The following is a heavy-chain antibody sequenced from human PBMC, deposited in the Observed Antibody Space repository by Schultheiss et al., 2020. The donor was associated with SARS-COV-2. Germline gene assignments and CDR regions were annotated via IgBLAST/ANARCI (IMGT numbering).Heavy chain of an antibody. J-gene: IGHJ2*01. V-gene: IGHV4-59*08. Sequence: SQTLSLTCTVSGGSISSYYWSWIRQPPGKGLEWIGYMYYSGSPTYNPSLKGRVTMSTDTSKYQFFLRLTSLTAADTAVYYCARNGVPQSALIAAAGTDYFDLWGRGTLVTVSS. CDR2: MYYSGSP. D-gene: IGHD6-13*01. CDR3: ARNGVPQSALIAAAGTDYFDL. CDR1: GGSISSYY.